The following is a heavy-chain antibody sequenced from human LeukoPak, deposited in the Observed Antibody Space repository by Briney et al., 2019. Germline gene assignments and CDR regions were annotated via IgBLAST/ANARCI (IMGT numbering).Heavy chain of an antibody. D-gene: IGHD6-19*01. CDR3: AKDGSSGWYPYFDY. CDR1: GFTSDDYA. CDR2: ISWNSGSI. J-gene: IGHJ4*02. Sequence: SGGSLRVSCAASGFTSDDYARHWVRQAPGKGLEWVSGISWNSGSIGYADSVKGRFTISRDNAKNSLYLQMNSLRAEDAALYYCAKDGSSGWYPYFDYWGQGTLVTVSS. V-gene: IGHV3-9*02.